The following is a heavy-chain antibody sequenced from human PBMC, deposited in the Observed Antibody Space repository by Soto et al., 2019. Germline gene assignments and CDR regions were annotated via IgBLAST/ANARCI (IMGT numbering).Heavy chain of an antibody. CDR3: VRDRLTVTGTKCFDY. J-gene: IGHJ4*02. D-gene: IGHD4-17*01. CDR1: GYSYTTFG. CDR2: MNSNSGKT. V-gene: IGHV1-18*01. Sequence: QVQLVQSGAEVKKPGASVKVSCKPSGYSYTTFGISWVRQAPGQGLEWMGWMNSNSGKTDYAQKFQGRVTMTTDTFTRTAYMDLRSLTSDYTAVYFCVRDRLTVTGTKCFDYWGQRTLVTVSS.